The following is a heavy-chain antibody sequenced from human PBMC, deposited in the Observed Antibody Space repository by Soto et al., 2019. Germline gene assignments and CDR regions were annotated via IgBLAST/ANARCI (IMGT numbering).Heavy chain of an antibody. Sequence: QVQMVESGGGVVQPGRSLRLSCAASGFTFSSYGMHWVRQAPGKGLEWVAVISYDGSDIYYVDSVKGRFTISRDNSKNTLYLQMNSLRAEDTAVYYCAKDNDRVRGVIYYWGQGTLVTVSS. CDR2: ISYDGSDI. CDR1: GFTFSSYG. D-gene: IGHD3-10*01. V-gene: IGHV3-30*18. CDR3: AKDNDRVRGVIYY. J-gene: IGHJ4*02.